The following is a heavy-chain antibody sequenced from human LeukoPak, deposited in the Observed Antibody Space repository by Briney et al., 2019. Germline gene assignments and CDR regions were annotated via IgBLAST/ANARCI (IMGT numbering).Heavy chain of an antibody. CDR3: SRITTNGYFEY. CDR2: IRWDDER. CDR1: GFTFSSFW. V-gene: IGHV3-7*01. D-gene: IGHD1-1*01. Sequence: GGSPRLSSSASGFTFSSFWMGWVRQAPGKGLEWVASIRWDDERHHVDSVTGRFSVSRDNAKNSLYLQMNSLRAEDTAVYFCSRITTNGYFEYWGQGALVTVSS. J-gene: IGHJ4*02.